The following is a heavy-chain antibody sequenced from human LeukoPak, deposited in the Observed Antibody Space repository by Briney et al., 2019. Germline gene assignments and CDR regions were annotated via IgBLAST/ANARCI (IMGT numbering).Heavy chain of an antibody. CDR2: IIPILGIA. CDR3: ATLTFYDFWSGPKYYFDY. Sequence: ASVKVSCKASGGTFSSYAISWVRQAPGQGLEWMGRIIPILGIANYAQKFQGRVTITADKSTSTAYMELSSLRSEDTAVYYCATLTFYDFWSGPKYYFDYWGQGTLVTVSS. V-gene: IGHV1-69*04. J-gene: IGHJ4*02. D-gene: IGHD3-3*01. CDR1: GGTFSSYA.